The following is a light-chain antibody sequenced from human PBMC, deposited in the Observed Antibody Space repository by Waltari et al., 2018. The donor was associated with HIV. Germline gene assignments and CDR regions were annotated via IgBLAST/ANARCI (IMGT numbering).Light chain of an antibody. J-gene: IGKJ1*01. Sequence: EMVLTQSPATLSVSPGERATLSCRASQSVSGNLAWYQLRRGQAPRLLIYGASTRASGIPVRFSGSGSGTEFTLTISSLQSEDFAIYYCQQYNGWPLTFGQGTKVEIK. CDR1: QSVSGN. CDR3: QQYNGWPLT. V-gene: IGKV3-15*01. CDR2: GAS.